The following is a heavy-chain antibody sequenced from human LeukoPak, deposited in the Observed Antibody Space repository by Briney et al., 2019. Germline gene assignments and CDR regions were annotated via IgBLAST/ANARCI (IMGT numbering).Heavy chain of an antibody. CDR2: ITSSGRTM. CDR1: SFPFSSYS. CDR3: AREMTPEYCSGGTCYSGGTWFDP. D-gene: IGHD2-15*01. J-gene: IGHJ5*02. V-gene: IGHV3-48*04. Sequence: GGSLRLSCAASSFPFSSYSMNWVRQAPGKGLEWISYITSSGRTMYYADSVKGRFTVSRDNAKNSLYLQINSLRAEDTAVYYCAREMTPEYCSGGTCYSGGTWFDPWGQGTLVTVSS.